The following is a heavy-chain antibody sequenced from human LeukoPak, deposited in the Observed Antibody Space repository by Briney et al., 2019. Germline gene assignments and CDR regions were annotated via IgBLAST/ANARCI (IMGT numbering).Heavy chain of an antibody. Sequence: ASVKVSCKASGYTFTGYYMHWVRQAPGQGLEWTGWINPNSGGTNYAQKFQGRVTMTRDTSISTAYMELSRLRSDDTAVYYCARAEAYCSSTSCYPDYWGQGTLVTVSS. J-gene: IGHJ4*02. CDR1: GYTFTGYY. CDR3: ARAEAYCSSTSCYPDY. D-gene: IGHD2-2*01. V-gene: IGHV1-2*02. CDR2: INPNSGGT.